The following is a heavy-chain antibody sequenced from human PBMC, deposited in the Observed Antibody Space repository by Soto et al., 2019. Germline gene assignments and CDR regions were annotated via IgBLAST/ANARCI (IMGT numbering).Heavy chain of an antibody. CDR2: ISPYSGYT. CDR1: GYNFIKYG. CDR3: TREAIVVIPAAQPSHFDS. V-gene: IGHV1-18*01. D-gene: IGHD2-2*01. Sequence: QVQLVQSGAEVKKPGASVKVSCKGLGYNFIKYGINWVRQAPGQGLEWMGWISPYSGYTHSAQKFQGRLTLTTDTAETTAYMELRSLRSADTALYYCTREAIVVIPAAQPSHFDSWGQGNLVTVSS. J-gene: IGHJ4*02.